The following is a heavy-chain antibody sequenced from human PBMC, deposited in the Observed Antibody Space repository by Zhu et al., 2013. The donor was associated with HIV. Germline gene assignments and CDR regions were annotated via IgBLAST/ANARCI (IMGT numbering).Heavy chain of an antibody. CDR1: GGTFSSYA. Sequence: QMQLVQSGAEVKKPGSSVKVSCKASGGTFSSYAISWVRQAPGQGLEWMGGIIPIFGTANYAQKFQGRVTITADESTSTAYMELSSLRSEDTAVYYCASDSTYYYDSSGYYYVSDAFDIWGQGTMVTVSS. J-gene: IGHJ3*02. V-gene: IGHV1-69*01. D-gene: IGHD3-22*01. CDR3: ASDSTYYYDSSGYYYVSDAFDI. CDR2: IIPIFGTA.